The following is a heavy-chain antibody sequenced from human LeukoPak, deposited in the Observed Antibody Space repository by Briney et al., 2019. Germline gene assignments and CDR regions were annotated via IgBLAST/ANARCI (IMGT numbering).Heavy chain of an antibody. D-gene: IGHD4-17*01. CDR3: ASDYGDYDGYFDH. V-gene: IGHV4-4*07. CDR1: GGSISGYY. CDR2: FYNSGNTNYN. J-gene: IGHJ4*02. Sequence: PSETLSLTCTVSGGSISGYYWSWIRQPAGKGLEWIGRFYNSGNTNYNNYNPSLESRVTISIDTSKNQFSLKLTSVTAADTAVYYCASDYGDYDGYFDHWGQGTLSPSPQ.